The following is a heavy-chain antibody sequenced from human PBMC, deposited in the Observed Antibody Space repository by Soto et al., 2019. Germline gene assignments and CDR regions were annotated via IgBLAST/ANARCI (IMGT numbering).Heavy chain of an antibody. Sequence: GESLKISCKVSGDSFTGFWIGWVRQMPGKGLEWLGSIYPRDSDTRYSPSFQGQVTISADKSLSTAYLQWNSLQASDTAIYYCARQHPLDSSVWYTWGQGTLVTVS. D-gene: IGHD6-19*01. V-gene: IGHV5-51*01. CDR2: IYPRDSDT. CDR1: GDSFTGFW. J-gene: IGHJ4*02. CDR3: ARQHPLDSSVWYT.